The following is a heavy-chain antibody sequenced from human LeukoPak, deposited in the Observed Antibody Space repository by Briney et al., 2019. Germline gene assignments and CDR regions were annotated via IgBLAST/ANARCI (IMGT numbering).Heavy chain of an antibody. CDR2: INHSGST. D-gene: IGHD5-12*01. CDR3: ARGRGYSGYDIDYYYYYMDV. V-gene: IGHV4-34*01. Sequence: SETLSLTCAVYGGSFSGYYWSWIRQPPGKGLEWIGEINHSGSTNYNPSPKSRVTISVDTSKNQFSLKLSSVTAADTAVYYCARGRGYSGYDIDYYYYYMDVWGKGTTVTVSS. J-gene: IGHJ6*03. CDR1: GGSFSGYY.